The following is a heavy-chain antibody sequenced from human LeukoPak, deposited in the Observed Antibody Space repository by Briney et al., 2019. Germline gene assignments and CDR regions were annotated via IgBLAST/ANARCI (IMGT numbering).Heavy chain of an antibody. CDR1: GYTFTSYS. Sequence: ASVKVSCNASGYTFTSYSMHWVRQAPGQGLEWMGIINPSGGSTSYAQKLQRRVTMTRDTSISTAYMELNRLRSDDTAMYYCTRGEYSNGYPYRLDSWGQGTLVTVSS. D-gene: IGHD3-16*01. CDR2: INPSGGST. CDR3: TRGEYSNGYPYRLDS. J-gene: IGHJ4*02. V-gene: IGHV1-46*04.